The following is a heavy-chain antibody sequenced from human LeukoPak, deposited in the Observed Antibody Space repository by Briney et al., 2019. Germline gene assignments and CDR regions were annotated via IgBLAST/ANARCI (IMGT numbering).Heavy chain of an antibody. CDR2: ISNSGGST. D-gene: IGHD3-10*02. CDR3: AELGITMIGGV. CDR1: GFTFNTYT. V-gene: IGHV3-23*01. Sequence: GGSLRLSCAASGFTFNTYTMYWVRQAPGKGLEWVSGISNSGGSTYYADSVKGRFTISRDNSKNTLYLQMNSLRAEDTAVYYCAELGITMIGGVWGKGTTVTISS. J-gene: IGHJ6*04.